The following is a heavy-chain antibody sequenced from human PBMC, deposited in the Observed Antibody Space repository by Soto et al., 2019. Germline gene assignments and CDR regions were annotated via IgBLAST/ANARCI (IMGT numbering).Heavy chain of an antibody. V-gene: IGHV1-69*01. Sequence: QVQLVQSGAEVKKPGSSVKVSCKASGGTFSSYAISWVRQAPGQGLEWMGGIIPIFGTANYAQKFQGRVTITADESTSTAYMELSSLRSEDTAVYYCARDLRTPSITGTTGYFDYWGQGTLVTVSS. CDR1: GGTFSSYA. D-gene: IGHD1-7*01. J-gene: IGHJ4*02. CDR2: IIPIFGTA. CDR3: ARDLRTPSITGTTGYFDY.